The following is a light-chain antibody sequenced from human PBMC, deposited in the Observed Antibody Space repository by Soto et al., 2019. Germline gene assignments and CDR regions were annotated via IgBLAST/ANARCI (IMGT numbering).Light chain of an antibody. J-gene: IGKJ1*01. Sequence: DIVMTQSPATLSVSPGERATLSCRASQSVSSNLAWYQQKPGQAPRLLIYGASTRATGIPARFSGSGSGTEFTLTISSLQSEEFAVYYCQKYNNWPRTVGQGTKVDIK. CDR3: QKYNNWPRT. V-gene: IGKV3-15*01. CDR2: GAS. CDR1: QSVSSN.